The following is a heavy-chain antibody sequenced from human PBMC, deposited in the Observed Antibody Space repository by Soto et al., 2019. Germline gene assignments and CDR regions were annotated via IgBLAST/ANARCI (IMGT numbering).Heavy chain of an antibody. Sequence: GGSLRLSCAASGFTFSNAWMSWVRQAPGKGLEWVGRIKSKTDGGTTDYAAPVKGRFTISRDDSKNTLYLQMNSLKTEDTAVYYCARDLAMYYYYYMDVWGKGTTVTVSS. CDR3: ARDLAMYYYYYMDV. D-gene: IGHD2-2*01. V-gene: IGHV3-15*01. J-gene: IGHJ6*03. CDR1: GFTFSNAW. CDR2: IKSKTDGGTT.